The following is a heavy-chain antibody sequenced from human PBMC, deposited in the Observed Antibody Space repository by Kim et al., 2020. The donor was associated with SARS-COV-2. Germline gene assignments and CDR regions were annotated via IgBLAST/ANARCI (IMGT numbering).Heavy chain of an antibody. CDR3: AREHSGHYYDSSGYYSHFDY. J-gene: IGHJ4*02. D-gene: IGHD3-22*01. Sequence: SETLSLTCTVSGGSISSYYWSWIRQPPGKGLEWIGYIYYSGSTNYNPSLKSRVTISVDTSKNQFSLKLSSVTAADTAVYYCAREHSGHYYDSSGYYSHFDYWGQGTLVTVSS. CDR1: GGSISSYY. CDR2: IYYSGST. V-gene: IGHV4-59*01.